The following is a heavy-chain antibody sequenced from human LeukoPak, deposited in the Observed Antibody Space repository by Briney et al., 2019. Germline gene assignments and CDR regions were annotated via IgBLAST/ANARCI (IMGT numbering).Heavy chain of an antibody. CDR1: GFTFSSNY. V-gene: IGHV3-53*01. CDR2: IYGGGNI. Sequence: PGGSLRLSCAASGFTFSSNYMNWVRQAPGKGLEWVSVIYGGGNIYYADSVKGRFTISRDNSKNTLYLQMNSLRAEDTAVYYCARGAGYNYPYYFDYWGQGTLATVSS. D-gene: IGHD5-24*01. J-gene: IGHJ4*02. CDR3: ARGAGYNYPYYFDY.